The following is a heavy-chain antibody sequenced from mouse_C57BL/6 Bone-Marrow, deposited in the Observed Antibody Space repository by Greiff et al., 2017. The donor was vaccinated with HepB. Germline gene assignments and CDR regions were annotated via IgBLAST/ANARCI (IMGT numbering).Heavy chain of an antibody. D-gene: IGHD1-1*01. J-gene: IGHJ1*03. CDR2: INPNNGGT. V-gene: IGHV1-22*01. CDR3: ARWDTTVVAYWYFDV. CDR1: GYTFTDYN. Sequence: EVQLQQSGPELVKPGASVKMSCKASGYTFTDYNMHWVKQSHGKSLEWIGYINPNNGGTSYNQKFKGQATLTVNKSSSTAYMELSSLTSEDSAVYYCARWDTTVVAYWYFDVWGTGTTVTVSS.